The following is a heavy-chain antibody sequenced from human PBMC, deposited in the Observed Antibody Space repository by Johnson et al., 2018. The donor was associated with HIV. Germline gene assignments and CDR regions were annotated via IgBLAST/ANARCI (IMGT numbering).Heavy chain of an antibody. CDR2: IGTAGDT. V-gene: IGHV3-13*01. Sequence: VHLVESGGGLVQPGGSLRLSCAASGFTFSSYDMHCVRQATGKGLEWVSAIGTAGDTYYPGSVKGRFTISRENAKNSLYLQMNSLRAGDTAVYYCARGGIAARIDAFDIWGQGTMVTVSS. D-gene: IGHD6-6*01. CDR1: GFTFSSYD. J-gene: IGHJ3*02. CDR3: ARGGIAARIDAFDI.